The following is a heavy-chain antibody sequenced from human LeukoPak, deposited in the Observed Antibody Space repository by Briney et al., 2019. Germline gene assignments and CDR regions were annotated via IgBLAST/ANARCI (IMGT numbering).Heavy chain of an antibody. CDR3: VKVAKYYYGSETYYFFEH. Sequence: GGSLRLSCTASGFTLSSYEMSWIRQAPGKWLEWVSSIDYSGGSTYYADSVKGRFTISRDNAKNSLDLQMNSLRVEDTGIYYCVKVAKYYYGSETYYFFEHWGQGTPVTASS. J-gene: IGHJ4*02. V-gene: IGHV3-23*01. CDR2: IDYSGGST. CDR1: GFTLSSYE. D-gene: IGHD3-10*01.